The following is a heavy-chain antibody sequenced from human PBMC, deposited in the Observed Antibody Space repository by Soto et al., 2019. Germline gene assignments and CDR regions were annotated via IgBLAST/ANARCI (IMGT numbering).Heavy chain of an antibody. V-gene: IGHV3-48*03. CDR2: ISSSGSTI. D-gene: IGHD3-22*01. CDR3: ARVRDSSGYYYGALDY. Sequence: GGSLRLSCAASGFTFSSYEMNWVRQAPGKGLEWVSYISSSGSTIYYADSVKGRFTISRDNAKNSLYLQMNSLRAEDTAVYYCARVRDSSGYYYGALDYWGQGTLVTVSS. CDR1: GFTFSSYE. J-gene: IGHJ4*02.